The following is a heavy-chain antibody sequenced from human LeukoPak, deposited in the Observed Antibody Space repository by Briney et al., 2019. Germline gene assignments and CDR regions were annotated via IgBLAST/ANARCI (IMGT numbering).Heavy chain of an antibody. Sequence: ASVNVSCKASGYTFTSYDNNWVRQATGQGLEWMGWMNPNSGNTGYAQKFQGRVTMTRTTSISTAYMELSSLRSEDTAVYYCARESRVGATGYWGQGTLVTVSS. V-gene: IGHV1-8*01. CDR2: MNPNSGNT. CDR3: ARESRVGATGY. J-gene: IGHJ4*02. CDR1: GYTFTSYD. D-gene: IGHD1-26*01.